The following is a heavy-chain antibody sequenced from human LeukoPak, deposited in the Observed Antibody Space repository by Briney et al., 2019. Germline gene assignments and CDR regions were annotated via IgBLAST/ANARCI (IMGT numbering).Heavy chain of an antibody. Sequence: ASVKVSWKASGFACNKYGFSWVRQAPGQGPEWLGWISAYDGRTNYAQNLQGRLTLTTDTSTTTAYMELRSLTSDDTAVYYCARMILLLGDVLTVPPRGFDYWGQGALVTVSS. CDR2: ISAYDGRT. J-gene: IGHJ4*02. CDR1: GFACNKYG. D-gene: IGHD3-9*01. V-gene: IGHV1-18*01. CDR3: ARMILLLGDVLTVPPRGFDY.